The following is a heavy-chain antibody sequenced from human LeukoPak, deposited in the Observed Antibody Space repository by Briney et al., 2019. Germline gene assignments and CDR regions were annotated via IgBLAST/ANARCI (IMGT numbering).Heavy chain of an antibody. CDR2: IYYSGST. CDR1: GGSISSYY. V-gene: IGHV4-59*08. J-gene: IGHJ6*02. CDR3: ARHRNYYYGMDV. Sequence: SETLSLTCTVSGGSISSYYWSWIRQPPGKGLEWIGYIYYSGSTNYNPSLKSRVTISVDTSKNQFSLKLSSVTAADTAVYYCARHRNYYYGMDVWGQGTTVIVSS.